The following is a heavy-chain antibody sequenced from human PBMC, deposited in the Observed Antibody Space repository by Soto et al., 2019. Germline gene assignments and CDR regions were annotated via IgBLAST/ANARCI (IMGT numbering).Heavy chain of an antibody. CDR3: ATTCAGGSVTVWCMDD. CDR2: INPNNGAT. D-gene: IGHD1-1*01. Sequence: ASVKVSCKGSGYHFTGYYMYWVRQAPGQGLEWMGCINPNNGATKYAQKFQGWLTMTRDTSISTAYLELSRLRSDDTAVYYCATTCAGGSVTVWCMDDWGQGTTVTVSS. V-gene: IGHV1-2*04. CDR1: GYHFTGYY. J-gene: IGHJ6*02.